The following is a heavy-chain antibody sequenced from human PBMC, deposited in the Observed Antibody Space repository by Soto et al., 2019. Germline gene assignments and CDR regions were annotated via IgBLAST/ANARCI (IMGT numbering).Heavy chain of an antibody. D-gene: IGHD3-22*01. Sequence: ASVKVSCKASGYTFTSYGISWVRQAPGQGLEWMGWISAYNGNTNYAQKLQGRVTMTTDTSTSTAYMELRSLRSDDTAVYYCARDPQGFYDSSGYPFDPWGQGTLVTVSS. CDR2: ISAYNGNT. CDR3: ARDPQGFYDSSGYPFDP. CDR1: GYTFTSYG. J-gene: IGHJ5*02. V-gene: IGHV1-18*01.